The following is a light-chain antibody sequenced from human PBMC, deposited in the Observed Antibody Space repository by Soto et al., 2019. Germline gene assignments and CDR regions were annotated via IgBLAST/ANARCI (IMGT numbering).Light chain of an antibody. J-gene: IGKJ5*01. Sequence: VLSQSPATLSLSPGDRAALSCKASQSVHNFLAWYQQKPGQAPRLLSYGASSRATGIPDRFSGSGSGTDFTLTISRLEPEDFAVYYCQQYGSSSTFGQGTR. V-gene: IGKV3-20*01. CDR2: GAS. CDR1: QSVHNF. CDR3: QQYGSSST.